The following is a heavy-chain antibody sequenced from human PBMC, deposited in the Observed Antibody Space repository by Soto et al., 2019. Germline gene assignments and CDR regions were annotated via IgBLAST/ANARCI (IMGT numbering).Heavy chain of an antibody. Sequence: ASVKVSCKASGYTFTGYYMHWVRQAPGQGLEWMGWINTDSGDTKYARKFQGRVTMTRDTSTSTGYMELSSLRSDDTAVYHCTRGTGFWSGYYRYYGMDVWGQGTTVTVSS. D-gene: IGHD3-3*01. J-gene: IGHJ6*02. CDR2: INTDSGDT. CDR3: TRGTGFWSGYYRYYGMDV. CDR1: GYTFTGYY. V-gene: IGHV1-2*02.